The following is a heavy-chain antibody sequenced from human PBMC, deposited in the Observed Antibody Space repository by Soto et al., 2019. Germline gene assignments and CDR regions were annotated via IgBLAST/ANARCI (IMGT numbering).Heavy chain of an antibody. J-gene: IGHJ5*02. D-gene: IGHD3-22*01. CDR1: GYTFTSYA. CDR2: INADNGNT. CDR3: ARGWSSDYYDSSGYHPRFDP. V-gene: IGHV1-3*01. Sequence: ASVKVSCKASGYTFTSYAMHWVRQAPGQRLEWMGWINADNGNTKYAQKLQGRVTITTDTSTSTAYMELRSLRSDDTAVYYCARGWSSDYYDSSGYHPRFDPWGQGTLVTVSS.